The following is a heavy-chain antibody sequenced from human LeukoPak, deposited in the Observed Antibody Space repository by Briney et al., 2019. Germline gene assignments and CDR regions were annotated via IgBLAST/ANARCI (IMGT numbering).Heavy chain of an antibody. CDR1: GGSISSSPYY. D-gene: IGHD3-10*01. V-gene: IGHV4-39*07. CDR2: VYNSGST. J-gene: IGHJ4*02. Sequence: SETLSLTCSVSGGSISSSPYYWGWIRQPPGKGLTWIASVYNSGSTYYNPSLKSRVTISVDTSKNQFSLKLSSVTAADTAVYYCARDNGFGEDYWGQGTLVTVSS. CDR3: ARDNGFGEDY.